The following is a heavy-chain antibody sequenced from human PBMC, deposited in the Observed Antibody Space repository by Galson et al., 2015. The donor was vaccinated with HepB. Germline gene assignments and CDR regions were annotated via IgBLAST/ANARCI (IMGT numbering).Heavy chain of an antibody. Sequence: SLRLSCAASGFTISSNYMNWVRQAPGKGLEWVSIIYSGYSTYYADSVKGRFTISRDNSKNTVYLQMKSLRAEDTAVYYCAREVYDFWSGPYGRLDVWGQGTTVTVSS. V-gene: IGHV3-66*02. CDR3: AREVYDFWSGPYGRLDV. CDR1: GFTISSNY. J-gene: IGHJ6*02. CDR2: IYSGYST. D-gene: IGHD3-3*01.